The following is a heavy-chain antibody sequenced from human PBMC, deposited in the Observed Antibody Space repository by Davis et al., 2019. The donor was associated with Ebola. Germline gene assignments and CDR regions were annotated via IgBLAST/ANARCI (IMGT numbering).Heavy chain of an antibody. V-gene: IGHV1-2*02. J-gene: IGHJ4*02. CDR1: GGTFSSSA. D-gene: IGHD1-14*01. CDR2: INPISGGT. Sequence: ASVKVSCKASGGTFSSSAINWVRQAPGQGLEWMGGINPISGGTNYAEKFQGRVTMTRDTSISTVYMELSRLRSDDTAVYYCARLGSAPFDYWGQGTLVTVSS. CDR3: ARLGSAPFDY.